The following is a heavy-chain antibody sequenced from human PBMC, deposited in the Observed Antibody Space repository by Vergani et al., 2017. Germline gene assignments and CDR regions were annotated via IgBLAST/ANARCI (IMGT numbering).Heavy chain of an antibody. CDR2: IYWDDDK. Sequence: QITLKESGPTLVKPTQTLTLTCTFSGFSLSTSGVGVGWIRPPPGKALEWLALIYWDDDKRYSPSLKSRLTITKDTSKNQVVLTMTNMDPVDTATYYCAHTPGIAVAGMYNWFDPWGQGTLVTVSS. CDR3: AHTPGIAVAGMYNWFDP. V-gene: IGHV2-5*02. CDR1: GFSLSTSGVG. D-gene: IGHD6-19*01. J-gene: IGHJ5*02.